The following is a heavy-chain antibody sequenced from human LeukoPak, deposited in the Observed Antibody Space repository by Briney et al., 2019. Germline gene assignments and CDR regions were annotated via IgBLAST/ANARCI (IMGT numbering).Heavy chain of an antibody. Sequence: SETLSLTCTVSGGSISSSDSYWGWIRQPPGKGLEWIGRMYYSGSTYYNPSLKSRVTISVYTSKNHFSLKLNSVTAADTAVYSCARHPPRDCSSSSCYKRWFDPWGQGTLVTVSS. CDR1: GGSISSSDSY. J-gene: IGHJ5*02. V-gene: IGHV4-39*01. D-gene: IGHD2-2*02. CDR2: MYYSGST. CDR3: ARHPPRDCSSSSCYKRWFDP.